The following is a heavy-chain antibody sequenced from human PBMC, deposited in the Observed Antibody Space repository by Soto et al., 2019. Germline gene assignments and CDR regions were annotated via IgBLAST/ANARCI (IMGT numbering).Heavy chain of an antibody. CDR3: ARTGYGDYGWFDP. CDR2: IYNSGDT. Sequence: SETLSLTCTVSCGSISSGDYYWSWIRQSPGKGLEWIGNIYNSGDTHYNPALKSRITISVDTSKNQFSLKLSSVTAADTAVYSCARTGYGDYGWFDPWGLGTLVTSPQ. D-gene: IGHD4-17*01. V-gene: IGHV4-30-4*01. J-gene: IGHJ5*02. CDR1: CGSISSGDYY.